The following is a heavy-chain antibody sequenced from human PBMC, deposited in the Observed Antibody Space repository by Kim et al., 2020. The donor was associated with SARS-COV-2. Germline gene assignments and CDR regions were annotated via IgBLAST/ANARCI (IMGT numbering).Heavy chain of an antibody. V-gene: IGHV3-30*18. CDR3: AKTRPIAAAEDAFDI. CDR1: GFTFSSYG. D-gene: IGHD6-13*01. J-gene: IGHJ3*02. CDR2: ISYDGSNK. Sequence: GGSLRLSCAASGFTFSSYGMHWVRQAPGKGLEWVAVISYDGSNKYYADSVKGRFTISRDNSKNTLYLQMNSLRAEDTAVYYCAKTRPIAAAEDAFDIWGQGTMVTVSS.